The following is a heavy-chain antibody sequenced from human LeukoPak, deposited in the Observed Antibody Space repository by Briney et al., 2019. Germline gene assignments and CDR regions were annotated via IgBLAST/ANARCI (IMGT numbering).Heavy chain of an antibody. J-gene: IGHJ4*02. D-gene: IGHD4-17*01. V-gene: IGHV3-23*01. CDR3: AKDHGDYSFDY. Sequence: GGSMRLSCAASGFTFSSYALSWVRQAPGRGLEWVSALSGNGAKTYYADSVKGRFTVYRDNSKNTLYLQMNSLRDDDTAIYYCAKDHGDYSFDYWGQGTLVTVSS. CDR2: LSGNGAKT. CDR1: GFTFSSYA.